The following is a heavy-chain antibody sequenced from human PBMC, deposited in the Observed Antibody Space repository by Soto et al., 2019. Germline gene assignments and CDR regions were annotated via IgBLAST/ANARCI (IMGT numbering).Heavy chain of an antibody. CDR2: INHSGSI. Sequence: QVQLQQWGAGLLKPSETLSLTCAVYGGSFSGYYWSWIRQPPGKGLEWIGEINHSGSINYNPSLKSRVTISVDTSKNQFSLKLSSVTAADTAVYYCARLLGSSYYYYYYGMDVWGQGTTVTVSS. CDR1: GGSFSGYY. V-gene: IGHV4-34*01. CDR3: ARLLGSSYYYYYYGMDV. J-gene: IGHJ6*02. D-gene: IGHD6-13*01.